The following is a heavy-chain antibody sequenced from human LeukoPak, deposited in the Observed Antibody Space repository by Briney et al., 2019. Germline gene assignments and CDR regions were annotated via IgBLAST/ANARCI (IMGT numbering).Heavy chain of an antibody. D-gene: IGHD3-10*01. CDR3: AREVILWFGEFDY. J-gene: IGHJ4*02. V-gene: IGHV3-11*01. Sequence: GGSLRRYCAASGFTFSDYYMSWIRQAPGKGQERVSYISSSGSTIYYADSVKGRFTISRDNAKNSLYLQMNSLRAEDTAVYYCAREVILWFGEFDYSGQGTLVTVSS. CDR2: ISSSGSTI. CDR1: GFTFSDYY.